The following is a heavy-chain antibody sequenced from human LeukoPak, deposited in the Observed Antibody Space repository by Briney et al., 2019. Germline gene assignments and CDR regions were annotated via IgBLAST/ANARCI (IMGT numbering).Heavy chain of an antibody. V-gene: IGHV3-30*18. Sequence: GRSLRLSCAASGFTFSSYGMHWVRQAPGKGLEWVAVISYDGSNKYYADSVKGRFTISRDNSKNTLYLQMNSLRAEDTAVYYCAKAYGDSPGYYYGMDVWGQGTTVTVSS. CDR1: GFTFSSYG. D-gene: IGHD4-17*01. CDR2: ISYDGSNK. J-gene: IGHJ6*02. CDR3: AKAYGDSPGYYYGMDV.